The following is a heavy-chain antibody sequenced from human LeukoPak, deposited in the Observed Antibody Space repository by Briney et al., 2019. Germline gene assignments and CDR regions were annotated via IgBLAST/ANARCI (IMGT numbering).Heavy chain of an antibody. Sequence: GRSLRLSCTASGFTFGDYAMSWVRQAPGKGLEWVGFIRSKAYGGTTEYAASVKGRFTISRDDSKSIAYLQMNSLKTEDTAVYYCTRALLWFGEQEDYMDVWGKGITVTVSS. CDR3: TRALLWFGEQEDYMDV. V-gene: IGHV3-49*04. CDR2: IRSKAYGGTT. J-gene: IGHJ6*03. CDR1: GFTFGDYA. D-gene: IGHD3-10*01.